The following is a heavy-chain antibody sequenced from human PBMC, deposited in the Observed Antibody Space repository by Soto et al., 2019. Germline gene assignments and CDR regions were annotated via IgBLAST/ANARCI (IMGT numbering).Heavy chain of an antibody. J-gene: IGHJ5*02. Sequence: SETLSLTCTVSGGSISSSSYYWGWIRQPPGKGLEWIGCIYYSGSTYYNPSLKSRVTISVDTSKNQFSLKLSSVTAADTAVYYCARGLRRSDWFDPWGQGTLVTVSS. CDR2: IYYSGST. CDR1: GGSISSSSYY. V-gene: IGHV4-39*01. CDR3: ARGLRRSDWFDP.